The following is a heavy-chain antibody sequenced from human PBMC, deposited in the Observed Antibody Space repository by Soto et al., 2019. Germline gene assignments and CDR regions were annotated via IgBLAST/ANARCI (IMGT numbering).Heavy chain of an antibody. V-gene: IGHV3-13*04. Sequence: EVQLVESGGGLVQPGGSLRLSCSASGFTFSSYDMHWVRQGTGKGLEWVSAIGTTGDTYYAGSVKGRFTISRENAKNSLYLQMNSLRAGDTAIYYCVKDGGGVRYNYNIRGDSWGQGTQVTVSS. CDR2: IGTTGDT. J-gene: IGHJ4*02. CDR3: VKDGGGVRYNYNIRGDS. D-gene: IGHD5-18*01. CDR1: GFTFSSYD.